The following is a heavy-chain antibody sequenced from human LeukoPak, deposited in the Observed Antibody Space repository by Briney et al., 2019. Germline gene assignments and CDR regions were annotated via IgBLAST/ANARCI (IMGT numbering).Heavy chain of an antibody. Sequence: GASVKVSCKASGYTFTSYYIHWVRQAPGQGLEWMGVINPSGGGTSYAQKFQGRVTMTRDTSTSTVYMDLRSLRSEDTAVYFCARDMLAVPSNWFGPWGQGTLVTVSP. D-gene: IGHD2-8*01. V-gene: IGHV1-46*01. CDR3: ARDMLAVPSNWFGP. J-gene: IGHJ5*02. CDR2: INPSGGGT. CDR1: GYTFTSYY.